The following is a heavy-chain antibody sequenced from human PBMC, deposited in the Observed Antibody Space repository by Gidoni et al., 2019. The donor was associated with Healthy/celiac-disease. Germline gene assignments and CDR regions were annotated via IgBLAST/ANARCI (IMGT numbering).Heavy chain of an antibody. D-gene: IGHD6-13*01. Sequence: EVQLVESGGGLVKPWGSLRISCAASGFTFSTDWMSWVRQAPGKVLEWVGRIKSKTDGGTTDYAAPVKGRFTISRDDSKNTLYLQMNSLKTEDTAVYYCTTGPHYRIAAAGTYDWGQGTLVTVSS. CDR3: TTGPHYRIAAAGTYD. CDR1: GFTFSTDW. J-gene: IGHJ4*02. CDR2: IKSKTDGGTT. V-gene: IGHV3-15*01.